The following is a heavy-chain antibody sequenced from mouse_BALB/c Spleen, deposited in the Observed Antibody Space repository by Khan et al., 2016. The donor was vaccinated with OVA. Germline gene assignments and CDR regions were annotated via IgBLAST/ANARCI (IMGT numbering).Heavy chain of an antibody. V-gene: IGHV1S29*02. J-gene: IGHJ3*01. Sequence: EVQLQESGPEVVKPGASVKISCRASGYTFTDYNMDWLRQRHGKSLEWIGYFFPNSGGSGYNQKFKTKATLTVDISSSTAYMDLRSLTSEDSAVYYGVRSGYGSFAFWGQGTLVTVSA. CDR2: FFPNSGGS. CDR1: GYTFTDYN. CDR3: VRSGYGSFAF. D-gene: IGHD1-2*01.